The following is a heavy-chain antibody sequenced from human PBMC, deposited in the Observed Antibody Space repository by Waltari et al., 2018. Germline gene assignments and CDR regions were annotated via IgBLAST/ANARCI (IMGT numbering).Heavy chain of an antibody. Sequence: EVQLVESGGGLVQPGGSLRLSCAASGLTFGSVWMHWVRQAPGKGPVWVSRIKSDGRDQDYAHSVKGRFTISLDNDKDTLYLQMNSLRAEDTAVYYCARDNWGPAYWGQGTLVTVPS. J-gene: IGHJ4*02. CDR2: IKSDGRDQ. CDR3: ARDNWGPAY. D-gene: IGHD7-27*01. V-gene: IGHV3-74*01. CDR1: GLTFGSVW.